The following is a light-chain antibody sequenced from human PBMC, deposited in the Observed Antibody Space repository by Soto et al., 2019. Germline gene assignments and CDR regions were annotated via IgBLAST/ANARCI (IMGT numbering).Light chain of an antibody. CDR3: QPHITRLS. Sequence: EIVLTQSPATLSLSPGERATLSCRASQSVSNYLAWYQQKPGQAPRLLIYDASNRATGIPARFSGSGSGTDFTLTISTLEPEDFAVSYCQPHITRLSFGGGTKVEIK. CDR2: DAS. V-gene: IGKV3-11*01. J-gene: IGKJ4*01. CDR1: QSVSNY.